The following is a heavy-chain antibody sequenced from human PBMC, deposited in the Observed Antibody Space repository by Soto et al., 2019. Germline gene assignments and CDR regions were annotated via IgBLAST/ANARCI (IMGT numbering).Heavy chain of an antibody. CDR1: GFTFSSYG. D-gene: IGHD5-12*01. CDR2: ISYDGSNK. Sequence: PVWSLRLSCAASGFTFSSYGMHWVRQAPGKGLEWVAVISYDGSNKYYADSVKGRFTISRDNSKNTLYLQMNSLRAEDTAVYYCAKDSAERWLQLQLDYWGQGTLVTVSA. CDR3: AKDSAERWLQLQLDY. J-gene: IGHJ4*02. V-gene: IGHV3-30*18.